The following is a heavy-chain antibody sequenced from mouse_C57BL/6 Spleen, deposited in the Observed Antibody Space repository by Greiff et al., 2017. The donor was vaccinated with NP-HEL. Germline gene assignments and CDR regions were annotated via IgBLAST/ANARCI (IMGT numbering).Heavy chain of an antibody. V-gene: IGHV1-50*01. CDR2: IDPSDSYT. CDR3: AVYSSGYGY. J-gene: IGHJ2*01. CDR1: GYTFTSYW. Sequence: QVQLQQPGAELVKPGASVKLSCKASGYTFTSYWMQWVKQRPGQGLEWIGEIDPSDSYTNYNQKFKGKATLTVDTSSSTAYMQLSSLTSEDSAVYYCAVYSSGYGYWGQGTTLTVSS. D-gene: IGHD3-2*02.